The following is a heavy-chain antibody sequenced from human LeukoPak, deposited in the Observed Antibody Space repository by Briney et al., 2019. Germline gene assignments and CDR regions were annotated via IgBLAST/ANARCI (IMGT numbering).Heavy chain of an antibody. Sequence: GGSLRLSCAASGFTFSSYGVHWVRQAPGKGLEWVAFIRYDGSNKYYADSVKGRFTISRDNSKNTLYLQMNSLRAEDTAVYYCAKDLMIVVEDAFDIWGQGTMVTVSS. V-gene: IGHV3-30*02. CDR3: AKDLMIVVEDAFDI. CDR2: IRYDGSNK. J-gene: IGHJ3*02. D-gene: IGHD3-22*01. CDR1: GFTFSSYG.